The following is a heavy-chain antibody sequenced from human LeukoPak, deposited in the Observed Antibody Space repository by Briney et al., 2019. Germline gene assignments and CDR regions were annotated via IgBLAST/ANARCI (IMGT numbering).Heavy chain of an antibody. Sequence: GASVKVSCKASGGTFSSYAISWVRQAPGQGLEWMGGIIPIFGTANYAQKFQGRVTITADESTSTAYMELSSLRSEDTAVYYCARGIGDIVVVPAAIGQVYFYYYMDVWGKGTTVTVSS. CDR3: ARGIGDIVVVPAAIGQVYFYYYMDV. V-gene: IGHV1-69*13. CDR1: GGTFSSYA. CDR2: IIPIFGTA. D-gene: IGHD2-2*02. J-gene: IGHJ6*03.